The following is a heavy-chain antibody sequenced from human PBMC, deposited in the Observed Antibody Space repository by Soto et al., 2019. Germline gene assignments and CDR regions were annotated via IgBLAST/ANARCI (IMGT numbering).Heavy chain of an antibody. D-gene: IGHD2-21*02. CDR1: GGSISSGGYS. CDR2: IYHSGST. J-gene: IGHJ4*02. CDR3: ARAPLAYCGGDCWFDY. Sequence: SETLSLTCAVSGGSISSGGYSWSWIRQPPGKGLEWIGYIYHSGSTDYNPSLKSRVTISVDRSKNQFSLKLSSVTAADTAVYYCARAPLAYCGGDCWFDYWGQGTLVTVSS. V-gene: IGHV4-30-2*01.